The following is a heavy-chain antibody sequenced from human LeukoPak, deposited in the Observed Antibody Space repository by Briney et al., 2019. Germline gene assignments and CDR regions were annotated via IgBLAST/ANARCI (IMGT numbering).Heavy chain of an antibody. J-gene: IGHJ4*02. Sequence: PSETLSLTCAVYGGSFSGYCWSWIRQPPGKGLEWIGEINHSGSTNYNPSLKSRVTISVDTSKNQFSLKLSSVTAADTAVYYCARGGIAARRGYFDYWGQGTLVTVSS. CDR1: GGSFSGYC. V-gene: IGHV4-34*01. D-gene: IGHD6-6*01. CDR3: ARGGIAARRGYFDY. CDR2: INHSGST.